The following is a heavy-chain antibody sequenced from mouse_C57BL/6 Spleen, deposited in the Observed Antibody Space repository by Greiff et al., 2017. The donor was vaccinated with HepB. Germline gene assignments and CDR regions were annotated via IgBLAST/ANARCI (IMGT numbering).Heavy chain of an antibody. CDR3: ARDRGPYDYDPYYYAMDY. CDR2: ISDGGSYT. V-gene: IGHV5-4*01. CDR1: GFTFSSYA. J-gene: IGHJ4*01. Sequence: DVKLVESGGGLVKPGGSLKLSCAASGFTFSSYAMSWVRQTPEKRLEWVATISDGGSYTYYPDNVKGRFTISRDNAKNNLYLQMSHLKSEDTAMYYCARDRGPYDYDPYYYAMDYWGQGTSVTVSS. D-gene: IGHD2-4*01.